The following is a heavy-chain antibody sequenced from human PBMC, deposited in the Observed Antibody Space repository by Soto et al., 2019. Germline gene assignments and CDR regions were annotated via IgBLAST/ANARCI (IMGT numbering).Heavy chain of an antibody. V-gene: IGHV1-18*01. Sequence: ASVKVSCKASGYTFTSYGISWVRQAPGQGLEWMGWISAYNGNTNYAQKLQGRVTMTTDTSTSTAYMELSSLRSDDTAVYYCALLDIAARHDYWGQGTLVTVSS. CDR1: GYTFTSYG. CDR2: ISAYNGNT. D-gene: IGHD6-6*01. J-gene: IGHJ4*02. CDR3: ALLDIAARHDY.